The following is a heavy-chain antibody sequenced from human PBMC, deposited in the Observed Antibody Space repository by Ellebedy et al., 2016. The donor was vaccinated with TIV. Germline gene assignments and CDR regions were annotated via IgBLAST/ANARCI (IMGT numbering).Heavy chain of an antibody. J-gene: IGHJ1*01. V-gene: IGHV1-3*01. D-gene: IGHD3-22*01. CDR1: GYTFTSYY. CDR3: ARGAYYYDSSGYEGLFQH. CDR2: INAGNGNT. Sequence: ASVKVSXXASGYTFTSYYMHWVRQAPGQRLEWMGWINAGNGNTKYSQKFQGRVTITRDTSASTAYMELRSLRSDDTAVYYCARGAYYYDSSGYEGLFQHWGQGTLVTVSS.